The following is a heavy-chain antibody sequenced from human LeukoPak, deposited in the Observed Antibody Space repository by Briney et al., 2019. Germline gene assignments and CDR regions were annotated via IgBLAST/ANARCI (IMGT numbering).Heavy chain of an antibody. CDR3: ARDGYYYGYYYFDY. J-gene: IGHJ4*02. D-gene: IGHD3-10*01. CDR1: GFTFSSYG. CDR2: ISSSGSTI. V-gene: IGHV3-48*04. Sequence: GGSLRLSCAASGFTFSSYGMHWVRQAPGKGLEWVSYISSSGSTIYYADSVKGRFTISRDNAKNSLYLQMNSLRAEDTAVYYCARDGYYYGYYYFDYWGQGTLVTVSS.